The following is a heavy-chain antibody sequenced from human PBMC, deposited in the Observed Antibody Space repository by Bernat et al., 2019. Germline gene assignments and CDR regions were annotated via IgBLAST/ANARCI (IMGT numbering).Heavy chain of an antibody. D-gene: IGHD2-8*01. V-gene: IGHV3-30-3*01. CDR2: ISYDGSNK. Sequence: QVQPVESGGGVVQPGRSLRLSCAASGFTFSSYAMHWVRQAPGKGLEWVAVISYDGSNKYYADSVKGRFTISRDNSKNTLYLQMNSLRAEDTAVYYCARGKYCTNGVCYFADYWGQGTLVTVSS. CDR3: ARGKYCTNGVCYFADY. J-gene: IGHJ4*02. CDR1: GFTFSSYA.